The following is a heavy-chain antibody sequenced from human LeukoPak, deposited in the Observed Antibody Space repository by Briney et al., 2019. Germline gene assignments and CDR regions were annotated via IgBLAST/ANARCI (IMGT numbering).Heavy chain of an antibody. J-gene: IGHJ4*02. CDR1: GFTFSIYG. D-gene: IGHD3-10*01. CDR2: MRFDGSNK. V-gene: IGHV3-30*02. CDR3: AKPPPGPYASGPSDY. Sequence: PGGSLRLSCAASGFTFSIYGMHWVRQAPGKGLEWVAFMRFDGSNKYYADSVKGRFTISRDNSNNALYLQMSSLRVEDTAFYYCAKPPPGPYASGPSDYWGQGTLVTVSS.